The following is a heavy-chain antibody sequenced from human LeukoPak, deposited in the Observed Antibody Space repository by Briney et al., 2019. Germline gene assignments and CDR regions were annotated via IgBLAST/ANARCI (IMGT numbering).Heavy chain of an antibody. D-gene: IGHD3-10*01. CDR1: GNSFSSYV. Sequence: ASVKVSCNASGNSFSSYVMNWVRQAPGQGLEWMGWINTNSGNPTYAQGFRGRFVLSVDSSVSTAYLEISNLKAEDTAVYYCATYGSKSSLYGMDVWGQGTTVAVSS. CDR2: INTNSGNP. V-gene: IGHV7-4-1*02. CDR3: ATYGSKSSLYGMDV. J-gene: IGHJ6*02.